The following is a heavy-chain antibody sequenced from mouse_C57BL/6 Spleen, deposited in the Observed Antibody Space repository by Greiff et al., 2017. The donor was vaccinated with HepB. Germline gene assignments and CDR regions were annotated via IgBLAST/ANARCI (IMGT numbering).Heavy chain of an antibody. CDR2: ISNGGGST. V-gene: IGHV5-12*01. Sequence: DVMLVESGGGLVQPGGSLKLSCAASGFTFSDYYMYWVRQTPEKRLEWVAYISNGGGSTYYPDTVKGRFTISRDNAKNTLYLQMSRLKSEDTAMYYCARNDGSSYFDVWGTGTTVTVSS. CDR1: GFTFSDYY. CDR3: ARNDGSSYFDV. J-gene: IGHJ1*03. D-gene: IGHD1-1*01.